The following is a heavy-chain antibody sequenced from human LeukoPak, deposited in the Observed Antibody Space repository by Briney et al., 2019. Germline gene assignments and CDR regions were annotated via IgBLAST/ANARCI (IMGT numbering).Heavy chain of an antibody. CDR1: GGTFSSYA. D-gene: IGHD3-10*01. CDR3: ARRIISDY. Sequence: ASVKVSCKASGGTFSSYAINWVRQATGQGLEWMGWLNPHSGNTGYAQKFQGRVTMTRNTSISTAYMELSSLRSDDTAVYYCARRIISDYWGQGSLVTVSS. CDR2: LNPHSGNT. J-gene: IGHJ4*02. V-gene: IGHV1-8*02.